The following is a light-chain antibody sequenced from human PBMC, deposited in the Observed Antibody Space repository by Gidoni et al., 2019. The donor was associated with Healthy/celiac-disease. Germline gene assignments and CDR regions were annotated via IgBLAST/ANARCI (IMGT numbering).Light chain of an antibody. CDR3: QQRSNWPPVIT. V-gene: IGKV3-11*01. CDR1: QSVSSY. CDR2: DAS. J-gene: IGKJ4*01. Sequence: EHVLTLSPATLALSPGERATLPCRASQSVSSYLAWYQQKPGQAPRLLIYDASNRATGIPARFSGSGSGTDFTLTISSLEPEDFAVYYCQQRSNWPPVITFGGGTKVEIK.